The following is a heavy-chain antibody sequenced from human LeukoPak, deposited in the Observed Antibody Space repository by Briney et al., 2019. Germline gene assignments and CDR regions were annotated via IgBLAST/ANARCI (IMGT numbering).Heavy chain of an antibody. V-gene: IGHV3-30-3*01. CDR1: GFTFSNYA. CDR2: ISFDGNNR. Sequence: PGGSLRLSCAASGFTFSNYALLWVRKAPGKGLEWLAAISFDGNNRHYAVSVKGRFTISRDNSKNTLYLQMNSLTSDDTAVYYCARSGGLAGSGTYWFDPWGQGTLVTVSA. D-gene: IGHD6-19*01. J-gene: IGHJ5*02. CDR3: ARSGGLAGSGTYWFDP.